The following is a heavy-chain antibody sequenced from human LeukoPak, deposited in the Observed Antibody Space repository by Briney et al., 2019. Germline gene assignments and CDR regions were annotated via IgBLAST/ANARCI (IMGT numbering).Heavy chain of an antibody. J-gene: IGHJ2*01. CDR3: ARGWLQPYWYFDL. CDR1: GYTFTSYG. Sequence: ASVKVSCKASGYTFTSYGIIWVRQAPGQGLEWMGWISAYNGNTNYAQKFQGRVTMTTDTSASTAYMGLRSLRSDDTAVYYCARGWLQPYWYFDLWGRGTLVTVSS. CDR2: ISAYNGNT. V-gene: IGHV1-18*01. D-gene: IGHD5-24*01.